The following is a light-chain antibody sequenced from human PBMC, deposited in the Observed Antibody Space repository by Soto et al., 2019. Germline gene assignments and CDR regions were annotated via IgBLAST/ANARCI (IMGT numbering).Light chain of an antibody. CDR1: SSDVGGYNY. Sequence: QSALTQPRSVSGSPGQSVTISCTGTSSDVGGYNYVSWFQHHPGKAPKLFIYDVSTRPSGVPDRFSGSKSGNTASLTISGLQSDDEADYYCCSYAGSYTYVFGTGTMVTVL. CDR3: CSYAGSYTYV. V-gene: IGLV2-11*01. CDR2: DVS. J-gene: IGLJ1*01.